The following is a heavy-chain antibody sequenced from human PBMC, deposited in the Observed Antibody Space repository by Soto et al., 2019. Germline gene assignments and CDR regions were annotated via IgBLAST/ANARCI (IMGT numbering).Heavy chain of an antibody. V-gene: IGHV3-23*01. D-gene: IGHD3-22*01. CDR1: GFTFSSYA. Sequence: GGSLRLSCAASGFTFSSYAMSWVRQAPGKGLEWVSAISGSGGSTYYADSVKGRFTISRDNSKNTLYLQMNSLRAEDTAVYYCAKDFVYYCSGYLPYFDYWGQGTLVTVSS. CDR3: AKDFVYYCSGYLPYFDY. CDR2: ISGSGGST. J-gene: IGHJ4*02.